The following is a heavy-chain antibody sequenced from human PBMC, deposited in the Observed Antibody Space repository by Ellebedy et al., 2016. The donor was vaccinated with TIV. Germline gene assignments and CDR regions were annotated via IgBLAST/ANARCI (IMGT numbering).Heavy chain of an antibody. J-gene: IGHJ6*03. V-gene: IGHV3-7*01. CDR2: IYQDGSQK. CDR1: GFSFRSYW. D-gene: IGHD4-17*01. Sequence: GESLKISCAASGFSFRSYWMSWVRQAPGKGLEWVANIYQDGSQKYYLDSVKGRFTISRDNAKSSMYLQLTSLRAEDTAVYYCARGGSYGDYVPYYFYMDVWGKGTTVTVSS. CDR3: ARGGSYGDYVPYYFYMDV.